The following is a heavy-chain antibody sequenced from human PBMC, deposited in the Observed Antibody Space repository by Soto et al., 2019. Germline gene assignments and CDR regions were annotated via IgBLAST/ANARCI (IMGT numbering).Heavy chain of an antibody. J-gene: IGHJ6*02. Sequence: LRLSCAASGFTFSSYAMSWVRQAPGKGLEWVSAISGSGGSTYYADSVKGRFTISRDNSKNTLYLQMNSLRAEDTAVYYCAKVGSMTYYYYYGMDVWGQGTTVTVSS. CDR1: GFTFSSYA. CDR2: ISGSGGST. CDR3: AKVGSMTYYYYYGMDV. D-gene: IGHD6-25*01. V-gene: IGHV3-23*01.